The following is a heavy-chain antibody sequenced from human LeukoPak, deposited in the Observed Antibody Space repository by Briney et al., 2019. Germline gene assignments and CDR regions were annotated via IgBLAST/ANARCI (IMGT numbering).Heavy chain of an antibody. CDR1: GGTFISYA. CDR2: IIPIFGTA. Sequence: SVKVSCKASGGTFISYAISWVRQAPGQGLEWMGGIIPIFGTANYAQKFQGRVTITADESTSTAYMELSSLRSEDTAVYYCARDRYSSSVFDYWGQGTLVTVSS. CDR3: ARDRYSSSVFDY. V-gene: IGHV1-69*13. D-gene: IGHD6-6*01. J-gene: IGHJ4*02.